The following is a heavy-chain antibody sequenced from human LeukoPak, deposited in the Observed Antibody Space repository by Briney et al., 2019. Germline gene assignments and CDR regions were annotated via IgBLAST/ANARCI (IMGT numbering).Heavy chain of an antibody. Sequence: PGGSLRLSCVGSGFTFSDDWMSWVRQAPGKGLEWVSSISSSSSYIYYADSVKGRFTISRDNAKNSLYLQMNSLRAEDTAVYYCARESTATVTPYVNDYWGQGTLVTVSS. J-gene: IGHJ4*02. CDR2: ISSSSSYI. CDR1: GFTFSDDW. D-gene: IGHD4-17*01. V-gene: IGHV3-21*01. CDR3: ARESTATVTPYVNDY.